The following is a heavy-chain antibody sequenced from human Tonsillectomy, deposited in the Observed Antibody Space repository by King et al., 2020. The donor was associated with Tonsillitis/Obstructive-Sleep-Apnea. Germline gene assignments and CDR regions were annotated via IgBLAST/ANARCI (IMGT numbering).Heavy chain of an antibody. CDR2: INHSGST. D-gene: IGHD2-2*01. V-gene: IGHV4-34*01. CDR1: GGSFSGYY. J-gene: IGHJ4*02. Sequence: VQLQQWGAGLLKPSETLSLTCAVYGGSFSGYYWSWIRQPPGKGLEWIGEINHSGSTNYNPSLKSRVTISVDTSKNQFSLKLSSVTAADTAVYYCARGGGDCSSTSCPFDYWCQGTL. CDR3: ARGGGDCSSTSCPFDY.